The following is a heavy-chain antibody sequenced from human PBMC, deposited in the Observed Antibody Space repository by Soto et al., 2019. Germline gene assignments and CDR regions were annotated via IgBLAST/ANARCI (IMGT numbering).Heavy chain of an antibody. V-gene: IGHV3-49*03. CDR1: GFTFGEYA. Sequence: PGGSLRLSCTASGFTFGEYAMSWFRQAPGKGLEWVGFIRSKAYGGTTEYAASVKGRFTISRDDSKSIAYLQMNSLKTEDTAVYYCTRDHLIAVAGNLYYYGMDVWGQGTTVTVSS. CDR2: IRSKAYGGTT. J-gene: IGHJ6*02. CDR3: TRDHLIAVAGNLYYYGMDV. D-gene: IGHD6-19*01.